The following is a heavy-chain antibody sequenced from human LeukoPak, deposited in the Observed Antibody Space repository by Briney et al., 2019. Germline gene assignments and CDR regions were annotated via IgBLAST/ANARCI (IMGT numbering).Heavy chain of an antibody. V-gene: IGHV3-23*01. CDR3: ARVWELSFDH. D-gene: IGHD1-26*01. CDR1: GFGFTFNTYA. CDR2: TSGCGGST. J-gene: IGHJ4*02. Sequence: GGSLRLSCTASGFGFTFNTYAMSWVRQAPGKGLEWVSVTSGCGGSTYYADSVKGRFTISRDNSRSTLSLQMNSLRAEDTALYYCARVWELSFDHWGQGTLVTVSS.